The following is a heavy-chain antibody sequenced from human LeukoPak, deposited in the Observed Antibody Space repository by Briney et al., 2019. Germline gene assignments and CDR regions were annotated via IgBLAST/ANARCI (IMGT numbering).Heavy chain of an antibody. J-gene: IGHJ4*02. CDR3: ARAPEYGLYYFDY. CDR1: GGSISNYY. CDR2: IYYSGST. V-gene: IGHV4-59*01. D-gene: IGHD1-14*01. Sequence: SETQSLTCTVSGGSISNYYWSWIRQPPGKGLEWIGYIYYSGSTKYNPSLKSRVTISVDTSKNQFSLRLSSVTAADTAVYYCARAPEYGLYYFDYWGQGTLVTVSS.